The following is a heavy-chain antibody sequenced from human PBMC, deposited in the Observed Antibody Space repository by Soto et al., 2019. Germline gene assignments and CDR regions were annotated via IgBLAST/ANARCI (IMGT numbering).Heavy chain of an antibody. CDR3: ARAGAAPYYYYGMDV. CDR2: ISTYNGDT. D-gene: IGHD2-15*01. V-gene: IGHV1-18*01. Sequence: ASVTVSCKDSGYTFNSSGISWLRPAPGQGLEWMGWISTYNGDTNDAPKFQDRVTMTIDRSTSTAYMELRSLRSDDAAVYYCARAGAAPYYYYGMDVWGQGTRVTVSS. CDR1: GYTFNSSG. J-gene: IGHJ6*02.